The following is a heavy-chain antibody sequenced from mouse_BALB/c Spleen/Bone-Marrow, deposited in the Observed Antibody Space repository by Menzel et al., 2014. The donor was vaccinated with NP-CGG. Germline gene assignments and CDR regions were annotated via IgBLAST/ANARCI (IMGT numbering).Heavy chain of an antibody. CDR1: GYTFTDHA. CDR3: KRLLGRFAY. CDR2: ISPGDGVI. Sequence: QVQLQQSDAELVKPGASVKISCKASGYTFTDHAIHWVKQKPEQGLEWIGYISPGDGVIKYNEKFKGKAILTADKSSSTAYMQLNSLTSEDSAVYFCKRLLGRFAYWGQGTLVTVSA. V-gene: IGHV1S53*02. J-gene: IGHJ3*01. D-gene: IGHD4-1*01.